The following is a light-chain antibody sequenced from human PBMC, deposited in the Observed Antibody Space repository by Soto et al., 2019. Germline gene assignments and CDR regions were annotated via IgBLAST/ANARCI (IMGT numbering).Light chain of an antibody. CDR3: QQRRNWPPLT. Sequence: EVVLTQSPATLSLSPGERATLSCTASQSISTYLTWYQHKPGQAPRLLIYDASRRAPGIPARFSGSGSETDFTLTISSLEPEDFAVYYCQQRRNWPPLTFGGGTKVDIK. J-gene: IGKJ4*01. CDR2: DAS. V-gene: IGKV3-11*01. CDR1: QSISTY.